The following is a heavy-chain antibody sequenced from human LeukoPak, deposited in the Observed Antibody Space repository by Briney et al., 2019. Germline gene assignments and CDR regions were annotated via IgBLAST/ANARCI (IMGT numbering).Heavy chain of an antibody. CDR2: ISYDGSNK. V-gene: IGHV3-30*18. Sequence: GGSLRLSCAASGFTFSSYGMHWVRQAPGKGLEWVAVISYDGSNKYYADSVKGRFTISRDNSKNTLYLQMNSLRAEGTAVYYCAKGDYYYDSSPFDYWGQGTLVTVSS. CDR1: GFTFSSYG. CDR3: AKGDYYYDSSPFDY. D-gene: IGHD3-22*01. J-gene: IGHJ4*02.